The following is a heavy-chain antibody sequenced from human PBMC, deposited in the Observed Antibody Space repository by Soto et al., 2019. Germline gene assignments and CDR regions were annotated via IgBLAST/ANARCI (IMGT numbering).Heavy chain of an antibody. CDR2: IYSSGSI. CDR1: GDSISSGNKY. Sequence: SETPSLTCTVSGDSISSGNKYWSWIRQPPGKGLEWIGYIYSSGSIYYNPSLKSRLSISLHTSDNQFSLKFDSVTDADSAVYYCARVPSPFDYYYAMDVWGHGTTVTVSS. J-gene: IGHJ6*02. CDR3: ARVPSPFDYYYAMDV. D-gene: IGHD3-16*01. V-gene: IGHV4-30-4*01.